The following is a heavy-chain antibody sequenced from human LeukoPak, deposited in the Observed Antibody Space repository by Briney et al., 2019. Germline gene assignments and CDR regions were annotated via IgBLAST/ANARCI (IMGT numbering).Heavy chain of an antibody. CDR1: GFTFSSYA. CDR3: AKDRLSSYCGGDCYSLYYYYGMDV. Sequence: GGSLRLSCAASGFTFSSYAMSWVRQAPGKGLEWVSAISGSGGSTYYADSVKGRFTISRDNSKNTLYLQMNSLRAEYTAVYYCAKDRLSSYCGGDCYSLYYYYGMDVWGQGTTVTVSS. CDR2: ISGSGGST. D-gene: IGHD2-21*02. V-gene: IGHV3-23*01. J-gene: IGHJ6*02.